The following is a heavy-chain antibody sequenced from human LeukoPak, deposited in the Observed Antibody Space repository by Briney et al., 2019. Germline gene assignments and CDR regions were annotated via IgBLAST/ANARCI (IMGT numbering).Heavy chain of an antibody. CDR3: ASSAYYDFWSGYSDY. Sequence: GGSLRLSCAASGFTFSNYAMSWVRQAPGKGLEWVSGISGSGGSTYYADSVKGRFTISRDNAKNSLYLQMNSLRAEDTAVYYCASSAYYDFWSGYSDYWGQGTLVTVSS. CDR2: ISGSGGST. V-gene: IGHV3-23*01. D-gene: IGHD3-3*01. J-gene: IGHJ4*02. CDR1: GFTFSNYA.